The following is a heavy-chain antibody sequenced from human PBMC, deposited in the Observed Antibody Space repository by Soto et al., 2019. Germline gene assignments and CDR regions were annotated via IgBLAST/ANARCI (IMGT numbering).Heavy chain of an antibody. J-gene: IGHJ5*02. V-gene: IGHV4-39*01. CDR3: ARGQNVVVVAALNWFDP. CDR2: IYYSGST. CDR1: GGSISSSSYY. Sequence: SETLSLTCTVSGGSISSSSYYWGWIRQPPGKGLEWIGSIYYSGSTYYNPSLKSRVTISVDTSKNQFSLKLSSVTAADTAVYYCARGQNVVVVAALNWFDPWGQGTLVTVS. D-gene: IGHD2-15*01.